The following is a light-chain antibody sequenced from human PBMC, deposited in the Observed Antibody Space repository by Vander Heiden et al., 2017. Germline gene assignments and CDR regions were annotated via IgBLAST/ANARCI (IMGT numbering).Light chain of an antibody. CDR3: QQYYRSPPLT. CDR2: AAS. V-gene: IGKV1-8*01. J-gene: IGKJ4*01. CDR1: QGISSY. Sequence: ALRMNPSPSSLPASTGDRATLTCRASQGISSYLAWYQQKPGKAPKLLIYAASTLQSGVPSRFSGSGSGTDFTLTISCLQSEDFATYYCQQYYRSPPLTFGGGTKVEIK.